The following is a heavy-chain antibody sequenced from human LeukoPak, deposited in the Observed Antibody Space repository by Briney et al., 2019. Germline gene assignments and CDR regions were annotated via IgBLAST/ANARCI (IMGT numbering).Heavy chain of an antibody. Sequence: SETLSLTCTVSGGSISSYYWSWIRQPPGKGLEWIGYIYYSGSTNYNPSLKSRVTISVDTSKNQFSLKLSSVTAADTALYYCARLKAAAGSNFDYWGQGTLVTVSS. D-gene: IGHD6-13*01. J-gene: IGHJ4*02. CDR3: ARLKAAAGSNFDY. CDR1: GGSISSYY. V-gene: IGHV4-59*01. CDR2: IYYSGST.